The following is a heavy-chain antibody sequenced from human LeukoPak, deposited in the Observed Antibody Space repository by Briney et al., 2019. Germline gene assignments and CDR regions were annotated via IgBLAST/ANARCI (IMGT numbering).Heavy chain of an antibody. J-gene: IGHJ4*02. CDR2: INPNSGGT. Sequence: GASVKVSCKASGYTFTGYYMHWVRQAPGQGLEWMGWINPNSGGTNYAQKFQGRVTMTRDTSISTAYMELSRLRSDDTAVYYCARADMVRGVTATYYFDYWGQGTLVTVSS. CDR3: ARADMVRGVTATYYFDY. CDR1: GYTFTGYY. V-gene: IGHV1-2*02. D-gene: IGHD3-10*01.